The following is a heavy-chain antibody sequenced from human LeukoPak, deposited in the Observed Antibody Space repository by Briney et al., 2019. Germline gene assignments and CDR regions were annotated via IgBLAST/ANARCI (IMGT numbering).Heavy chain of an antibody. Sequence: SETLSLTCAVYGGSFSGYYWSWIRQPPGKGLEWIGEINHSGSTNYNPSLKSRVTISVDTSKNQFSLELSSVTAADTAVYYCPRGDIVVVVAAEDYYYYMDVWGKGTTVTASS. CDR3: PRGDIVVVVAAEDYYYYMDV. CDR2: INHSGST. J-gene: IGHJ6*03. CDR1: GGSFSGYY. D-gene: IGHD2-15*01. V-gene: IGHV4-34*01.